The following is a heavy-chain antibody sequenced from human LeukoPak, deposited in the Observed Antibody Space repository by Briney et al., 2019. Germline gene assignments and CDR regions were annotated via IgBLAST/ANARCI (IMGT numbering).Heavy chain of an antibody. D-gene: IGHD6-13*01. CDR3: ARLGDLYIAAPGHAFYI. J-gene: IGHJ3*02. Sequence: GESLKISCKGSGYSFTSYWSCWVRQMPGKVLWWMGIIYPGDSDTRYRPSFQGQVTISADKSISTAYLQWSSLTASDTAMYYCARLGDLYIAAPGHAFYIWGQRTMVTASS. CDR2: IYPGDSDT. CDR1: GYSFTSYW. V-gene: IGHV5-51*01.